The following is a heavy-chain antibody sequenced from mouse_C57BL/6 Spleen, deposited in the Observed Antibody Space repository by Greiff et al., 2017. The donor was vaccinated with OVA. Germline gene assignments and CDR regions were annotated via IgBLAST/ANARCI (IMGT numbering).Heavy chain of an antibody. D-gene: IGHD1-1*01. CDR2: ISSGSSTI. CDR3: ARRTTVVRGYAMDY. CDR1: GFTFSDYG. J-gene: IGHJ4*01. V-gene: IGHV5-17*01. Sequence: EVKVVESGGGLVKPGGSLKLSCAASGFTFSDYGMHWVRQAPEKGLEWVAYISSGSSTIYYADTVKGRFTISRDNAKNTLFLQMTSLRSEDTAMYYCARRTTVVRGYAMDYWGQGTSVTVSS.